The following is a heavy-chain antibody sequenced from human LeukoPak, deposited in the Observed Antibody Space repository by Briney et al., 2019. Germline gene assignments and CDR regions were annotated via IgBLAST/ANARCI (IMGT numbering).Heavy chain of an antibody. CDR1: GYSFTSYW. CDR2: IYPGDSDT. V-gene: IGHV5-51*01. Sequence: GESLKISCKGSGYSFTSYWIGWVRQMPGKGLEWMGIIYPGDSDTRYSPSFQGQVTISADKSISTAYLQWSSLKALDTAMYYFSELEVPHLFDYWGQGTLVTVSS. D-gene: IGHD2-8*02. J-gene: IGHJ4*02. CDR3: SELEVPHLFDY.